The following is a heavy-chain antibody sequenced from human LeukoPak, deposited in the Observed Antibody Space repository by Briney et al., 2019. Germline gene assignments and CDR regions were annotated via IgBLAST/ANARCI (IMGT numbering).Heavy chain of an antibody. CDR2: IKQDGSEK. D-gene: IGHD3-3*01. CDR3: ARASITIFAVPYYFDY. V-gene: IGHV3-7*01. Sequence: PGGSLRLSCAASGFTFSSYSMNWVRQAPGKGLEWVANIKQDGSEKYYVDSVKGRFTISRDNAKNSLYLQMNSLRAEDTAVYYCARASITIFAVPYYFDYWGQGTLVTVSS. J-gene: IGHJ4*02. CDR1: GFTFSSYS.